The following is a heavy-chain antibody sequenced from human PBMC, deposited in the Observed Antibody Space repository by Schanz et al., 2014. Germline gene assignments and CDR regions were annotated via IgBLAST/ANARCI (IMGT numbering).Heavy chain of an antibody. Sequence: QVHLVQSGAEVKRPGASVKVSCKASEYSFTSYSMHWVRQAPGQRLEWMGWINTVSGDTKYSQNFQGRVTITRDTSASTAYMELSSLRSEDTAVYSCARGIGGYGANNYFDYWGQGTLVTVSS. J-gene: IGHJ4*02. CDR2: INTVSGDT. D-gene: IGHD5-12*01. CDR3: ARGIGGYGANNYFDY. CDR1: EYSFTSYS. V-gene: IGHV1-3*04.